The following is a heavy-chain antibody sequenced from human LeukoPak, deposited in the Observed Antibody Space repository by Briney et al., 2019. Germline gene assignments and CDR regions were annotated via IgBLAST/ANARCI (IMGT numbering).Heavy chain of an antibody. CDR1: GGSISSGGYY. CDR2: IYHSGST. J-gene: IGHJ4*02. D-gene: IGHD6-6*01. CDR3: AREVIAARCFDY. V-gene: IGHV4-30-2*01. Sequence: PSQTLSLTCTVSGGSISSGGYYWSWIRQPPGKGLEWIGYIYHSGSTYYNPSLKSRVTISVDRSKNQFSLKLSSVTAADTAVYYCAREVIAARCFDYWGQGTLVTVSS.